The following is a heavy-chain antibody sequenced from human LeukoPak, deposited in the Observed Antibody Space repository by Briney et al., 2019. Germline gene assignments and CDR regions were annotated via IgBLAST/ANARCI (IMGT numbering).Heavy chain of an antibody. D-gene: IGHD2-8*01. CDR3: ARDTQGVY. J-gene: IGHJ4*02. V-gene: IGHV3-30*03. CDR2: ISYDGSNK. Sequence: GGSLRLSCAASGFTFSTYSMNWVRQAPGKGLEWVAVISYDGSNKYYADSVKGRFTISRDNSKNTLYLQMNSLRAEDTAVYYCARDTQGVYWGQGTLVTVSS. CDR1: GFTFSTYS.